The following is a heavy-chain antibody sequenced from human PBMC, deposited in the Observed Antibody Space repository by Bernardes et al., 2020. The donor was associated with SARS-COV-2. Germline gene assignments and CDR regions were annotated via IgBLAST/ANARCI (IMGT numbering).Heavy chain of an antibody. D-gene: IGHD2-21*01. CDR3: ARATEDNFGDRVCDGGGFDP. Sequence: GQSLRLSCEASGFTLSDYGMHWVRQAPGKGLEWVEGIFFDGGTKYYADSVKGRFTISRDNSRNTLFLQMNVVRGEDTATYYCARATEDNFGDRVCDGGGFDPWGLGTLVTVSP. J-gene: IGHJ5*02. CDR2: IFFDGGTK. CDR1: GFTLSDYG. V-gene: IGHV3-30*12.